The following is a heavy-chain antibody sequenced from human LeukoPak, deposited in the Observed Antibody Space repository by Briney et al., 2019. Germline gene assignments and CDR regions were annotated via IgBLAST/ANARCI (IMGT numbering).Heavy chain of an antibody. CDR2: ISSSSSTI. D-gene: IGHD6-19*01. Sequence: GGSLRLSCAASGFTFSSYSMNWVRQAPGKGLEWVSYISSSSSTIYYADSVKGRFTISRDNAKNSLYLQMNSLRAEDTAVYYCAKDQGSSGGDYFDYWGQGTLVTVSS. CDR1: GFTFSSYS. CDR3: AKDQGSSGGDYFDY. J-gene: IGHJ4*02. V-gene: IGHV3-48*01.